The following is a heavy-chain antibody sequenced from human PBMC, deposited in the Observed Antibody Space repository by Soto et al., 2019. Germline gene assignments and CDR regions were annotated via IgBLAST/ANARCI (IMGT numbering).Heavy chain of an antibody. J-gene: IGHJ4*02. CDR3: ARGLEGRVTPYFVY. D-gene: IGHD4-4*01. V-gene: IGHV1-2*02. CDR1: GYILTDYY. CDR2: INPKRGGT. Sequence: QVQLVQSGAEVKKPGASVKVSCKASGYILTDYYMHWVRQAPGQGLEWMGWINPKRGGTNYVQKFQGRVTMTRDTSTSTVYMELSSLRSEDTAVYYCARGLEGRVTPYFVYWGQGTLVTVSS.